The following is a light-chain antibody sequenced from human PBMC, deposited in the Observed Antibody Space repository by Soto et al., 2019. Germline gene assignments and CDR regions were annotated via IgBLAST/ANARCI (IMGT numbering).Light chain of an antibody. CDR1: SSDIGGYNY. J-gene: IGLJ1*01. CDR3: YSYAGSSRV. V-gene: IGLV2-8*01. CDR2: EVT. Sequence: QSVLTQPPSASGSPGQSVTISCTGTSSDIGGYNYVSWYQQHPGKAPKLMIYEVTKRPSGVPDRFSGSKSGNTASLTVSGLRAEDEADYYCYSYAGSSRVFGTGTKLTVL.